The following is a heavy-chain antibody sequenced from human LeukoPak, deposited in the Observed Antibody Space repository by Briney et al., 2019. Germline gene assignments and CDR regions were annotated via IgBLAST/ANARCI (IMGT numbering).Heavy chain of an antibody. CDR1: GGSISNW. CDR3: TRHREMTGTRGFPD. J-gene: IGHJ1*01. V-gene: IGHV4-4*02. CDR2: QSGRT. D-gene: IGHD5-24*01. Sequence: SGTLSLTCAVSGGSISNWWSWVRQPPAKGLECQSGRTNYNPSLKSRVFISVDNSKNPFSLNLRSVTAAATAVYYCTRHREMTGTRGFPDWGQGTLVTVSS.